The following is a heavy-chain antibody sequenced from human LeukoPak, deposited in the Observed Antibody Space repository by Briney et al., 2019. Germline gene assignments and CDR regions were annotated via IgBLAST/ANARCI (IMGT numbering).Heavy chain of an antibody. CDR2: INAGNGNT. Sequence: GASVKVSCKASGYTLTTYVMHWVRQAPGQRLEWMGWINAGNGNTKYSQKFQGKITITRDTSASTAYMEMSSLRSEDTAVYYCARDSYGSGSSNFDYWGQGTLVTVSS. D-gene: IGHD3-10*01. V-gene: IGHV1-3*01. CDR1: GYTLTTYV. J-gene: IGHJ4*02. CDR3: ARDSYGSGSSNFDY.